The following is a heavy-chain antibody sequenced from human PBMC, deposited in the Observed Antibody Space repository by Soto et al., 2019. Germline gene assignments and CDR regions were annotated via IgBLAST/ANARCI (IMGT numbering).Heavy chain of an antibody. CDR2: ISYDGSNK. J-gene: IGHJ4*02. CDR1: GFTFISYG. CDR3: AKGRRTYYYDSSGYYTPADY. D-gene: IGHD3-22*01. Sequence: GGSLILSCAASGFTFISYGMHWVRQAPGKGLEWVAVISYDGSNKYYADSVKGRFTISRDNSKNTLYLQMNSLRAEDTAVYYCAKGRRTYYYDSSGYYTPADYWGQGTLVSVSS. V-gene: IGHV3-30*18.